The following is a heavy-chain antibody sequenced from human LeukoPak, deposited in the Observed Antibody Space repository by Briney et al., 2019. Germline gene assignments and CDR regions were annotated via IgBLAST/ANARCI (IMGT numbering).Heavy chain of an antibody. V-gene: IGHV3-23*01. CDR3: AKSMGFVAVAGTPPGY. D-gene: IGHD6-19*01. CDR1: GFTFSSYA. J-gene: IGHJ4*02. Sequence: HPGGSLRLSCAASGFTFSSYAMSWVRQAPGKGLEWVSAISGSGGSTYYADSVKGRFTISRDNSKNTLYLQMNSLRAEDTAVYYCAKSMGFVAVAGTPPGYWGQGTLVTVSS. CDR2: ISGSGGST.